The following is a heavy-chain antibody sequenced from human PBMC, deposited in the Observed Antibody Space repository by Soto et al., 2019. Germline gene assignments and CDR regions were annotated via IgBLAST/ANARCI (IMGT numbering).Heavy chain of an antibody. V-gene: IGHV3-23*01. Sequence: GGSLRLSCAASGFTFSSYAMSWVRQAPGKGLEWVSAISGSGGSTYYADSVKGRFTISRDNSKNTLYLQMNSLRAEDTAVYYCAKVIVAYSSSWDAFDIWGQGTMVTVSS. CDR1: GFTFSSYA. CDR3: AKVIVAYSSSWDAFDI. D-gene: IGHD6-6*01. CDR2: ISGSGGST. J-gene: IGHJ3*02.